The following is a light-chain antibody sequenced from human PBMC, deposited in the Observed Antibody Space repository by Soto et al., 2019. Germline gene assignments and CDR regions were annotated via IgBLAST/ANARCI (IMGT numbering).Light chain of an antibody. CDR2: GAS. CDR1: QSVSSA. V-gene: IGKV3-15*01. Sequence: EIVMTQSPATLSVSPGEGATLSCRASQSVSSALAWYQQKPGQAPRLLIFGASTRATDIPARFSGSGSGTEFTLTISSLQSEDFVVYFCQQYKDWPLTFGGGTKVEIK. J-gene: IGKJ4*01. CDR3: QQYKDWPLT.